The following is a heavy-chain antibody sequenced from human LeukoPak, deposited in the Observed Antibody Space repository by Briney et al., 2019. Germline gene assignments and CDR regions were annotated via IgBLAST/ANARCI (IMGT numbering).Heavy chain of an antibody. CDR2: ISWDGGST. Sequence: GGSLRLSCAASGFTFDDYTMHWVRQAPGKGLEWVSLISWDGGSTYYADSVKGRFTISRDNSKNSLYLQMNSLRTEDTALYYCAKDMRGSSWGEYFQHWGQGTLVTVSS. D-gene: IGHD6-13*01. V-gene: IGHV3-43*01. J-gene: IGHJ1*01. CDR3: AKDMRGSSWGEYFQH. CDR1: GFTFDDYT.